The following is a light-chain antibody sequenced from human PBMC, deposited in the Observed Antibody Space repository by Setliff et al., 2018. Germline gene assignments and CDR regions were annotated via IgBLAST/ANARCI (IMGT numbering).Light chain of an antibody. Sequence: QSALTQPASVSGSPGQSITISCSGTIGDVGAYDFVSWYQHHPGKAPKLVIYEVTNRPSGISNRFSGSKSGNSASLIISGLQAEDEADYYCSAYTSSSTYVVGTGTK. J-gene: IGLJ1*01. CDR2: EVT. CDR3: SAYTSSSTYV. CDR1: IGDVGAYDF. V-gene: IGLV2-14*01.